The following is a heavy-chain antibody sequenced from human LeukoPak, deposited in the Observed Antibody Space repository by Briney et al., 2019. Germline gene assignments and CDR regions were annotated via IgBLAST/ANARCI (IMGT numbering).Heavy chain of an antibody. V-gene: IGHV3-30-3*01. CDR2: ISYDGSNK. CDR3: ARDFYDFWSGYYGGGYYYYGMDV. CDR1: GFTLSSYA. Sequence: GGSLRLSCAASGFTLSSYAMHWVRQAPGKWLEWVAVISYDGSNKYYADSVKGRFTISRDNSKNTLYLQMNSLRAEDTAVYYCARDFYDFWSGYYGGGYYYYGMDVWGQGTTVTVSS. J-gene: IGHJ6*02. D-gene: IGHD3-3*01.